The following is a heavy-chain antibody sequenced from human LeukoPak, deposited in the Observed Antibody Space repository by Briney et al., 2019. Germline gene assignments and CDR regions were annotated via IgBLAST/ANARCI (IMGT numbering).Heavy chain of an antibody. V-gene: IGHV3-23*01. Sequence: GGSLRLSCAASGFTFSSYAMSWVRQAPGKGLEWVSAISGSGGSTYYADSVKGRFTISRDNSKNTLYLQMNSLRAEDTAVYYCAKDTKDIEVVVKSGEFDYWGQGTLVTVSS. CDR3: AKDTKDIEVVVKSGEFDY. J-gene: IGHJ4*02. D-gene: IGHD2-15*01. CDR1: GFTFSSYA. CDR2: ISGSGGST.